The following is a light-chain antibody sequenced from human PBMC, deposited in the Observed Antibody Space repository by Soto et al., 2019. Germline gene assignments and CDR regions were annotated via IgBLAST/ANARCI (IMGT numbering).Light chain of an antibody. CDR2: GAS. J-gene: IGKJ1*01. V-gene: IGKV3-15*01. CDR3: QQYNDWPGT. CDR1: QSVSSD. Sequence: EIVMTQSPATLSVSPGERATLSCRASQSVSSDLAWYQQKPDQAPRLLMYGASTRATGIQARFSGSGSGTEFTLTISSLQSEDFAVYYCQQYNDWPGTFGQGTKVEIK.